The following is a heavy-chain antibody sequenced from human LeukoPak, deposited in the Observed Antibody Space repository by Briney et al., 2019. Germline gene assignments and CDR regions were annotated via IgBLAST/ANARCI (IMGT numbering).Heavy chain of an antibody. CDR2: ISSSCRST. Sequence: TGVSLRLFCAASGFPFSSYAMSWVRQATGKGLEWVSSISSSCRSTRYAGSVQVRYPISRYHSKNTQSMQMTNLRAQDTVVHYCVGYCSGGNCYPGRYWGQGTVVTVPS. D-gene: IGHD2-15*01. CDR1: GFPFSSYA. CDR3: VGYCSGGNCYPGRY. V-gene: IGHV3-23*01. J-gene: IGHJ4*02.